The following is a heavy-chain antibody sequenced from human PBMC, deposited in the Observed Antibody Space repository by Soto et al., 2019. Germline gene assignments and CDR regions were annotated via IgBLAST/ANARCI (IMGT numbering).Heavy chain of an antibody. D-gene: IGHD3-3*01. CDR3: VHDFFGMND. J-gene: IGHJ4*02. CDR1: GFTFTDDY. Sequence: VGSLRLSCAASGFTFTDDYMDWVRQTPGKGLEWVGRSRNKANSYSTEYAASVKGRFSISRDNSKNSLYLQMNSLKTEDTATYYCVHDFFGMNDWGRGTLVTVPQ. V-gene: IGHV3-72*01. CDR2: SRNKANSYST.